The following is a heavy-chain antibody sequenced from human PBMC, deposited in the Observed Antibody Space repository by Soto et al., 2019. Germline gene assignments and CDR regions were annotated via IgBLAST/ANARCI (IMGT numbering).Heavy chain of an antibody. CDR2: IYYSGST. CDR1: GGSISSSSYY. Sequence: SLTCTVSGGSISSSSYYWGWIRQPPGKGLEWIGSIYYSGSTYYNPSLKSRVTISVDTSKNQFSLKLSSVTAADTAVYYCARRGSSGWDPPYLFDPWGQGTLVTVSS. J-gene: IGHJ5*02. D-gene: IGHD6-19*01. CDR3: ARRGSSGWDPPYLFDP. V-gene: IGHV4-39*01.